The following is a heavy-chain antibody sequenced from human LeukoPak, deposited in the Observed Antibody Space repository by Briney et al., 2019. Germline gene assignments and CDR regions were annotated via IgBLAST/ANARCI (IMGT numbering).Heavy chain of an antibody. J-gene: IGHJ4*02. Sequence: PGGSLRLSCAASGFTFSSYAMSWVRQAPGKGLEWVSAISGSGGSTYYADSVKGRFTISRDNSKKTLYLQMNSLGAEDTAVYYCAKDGMATISYYFDYWGQGTLVTVSS. CDR3: AKDGMATISYYFDY. V-gene: IGHV3-23*01. D-gene: IGHD5-24*01. CDR2: ISGSGGST. CDR1: GFTFSSYA.